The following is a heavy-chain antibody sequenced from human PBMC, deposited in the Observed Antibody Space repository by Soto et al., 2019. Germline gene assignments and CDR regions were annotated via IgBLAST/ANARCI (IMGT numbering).Heavy chain of an antibody. Sequence: SETLSLTCTVSGGNIGSSNWWSWVRQPPGKGLEWIGEIYHSGSTNYNPSLKSRVTISVDKSKNQFSLKLSSVTAADTAVYYCARDQLWFGDFNTWGMDVWGQGTTVTVSS. CDR3: ARDQLWFGDFNTWGMDV. J-gene: IGHJ6*02. CDR1: GGNIGSSNW. D-gene: IGHD3-10*01. V-gene: IGHV4-4*02. CDR2: IYHSGST.